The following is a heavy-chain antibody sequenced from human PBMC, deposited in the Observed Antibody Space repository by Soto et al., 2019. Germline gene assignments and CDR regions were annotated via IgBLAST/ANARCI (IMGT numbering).Heavy chain of an antibody. CDR3: PRHVPLRGYSRYDPWMWQQLSHGYYDY. D-gene: IGHD5-12*01. CDR1: GGSISSSSYY. Sequence: SETLSLTCTASGGSISSSSYYWGWIRQPPGKGLAWLGSIYYSGSTYYNPSLKSRVTISVDTSKNQFSLKLRSVTAADTAVYYCPRHVPLRGYSRYDPWMWQQLSHGYYDYCRQRHLVTACS. V-gene: IGHV4-39*01. J-gene: IGHJ4*02. CDR2: IYYSGST.